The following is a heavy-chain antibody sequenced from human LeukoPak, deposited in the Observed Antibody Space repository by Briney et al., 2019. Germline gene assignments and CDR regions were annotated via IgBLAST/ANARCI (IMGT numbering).Heavy chain of an antibody. CDR3: ARATYYYDSSGFDP. CDR1: GYSISSGYY. J-gene: IGHJ5*02. D-gene: IGHD3-22*01. Sequence: SETLSLTCTVSGYSISSGYYWSWIRQPPGKGLEWIGYIYYSGSTNYNPSLKSRVTISVDTSKNQFSLKLSSVTAADTAVHYCARATYYYDSSGFDPWGQGTLVTVPS. CDR2: IYYSGST. V-gene: IGHV4-61*01.